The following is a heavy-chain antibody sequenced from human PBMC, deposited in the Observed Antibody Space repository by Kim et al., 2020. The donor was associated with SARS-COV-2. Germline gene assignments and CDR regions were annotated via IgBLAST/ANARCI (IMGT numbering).Heavy chain of an antibody. CDR2: IYTGDSDT. Sequence: GEYLKISCKGSGYSFTSYWIGWVRQMPGKGLEWMGIIYTGDSDTRYSPSYQGQITISADKSISTAYLQWSSLKASDTAMYYCSTAGDYDAFDIWGRGTMVTVSS. CDR1: GYSFTSYW. D-gene: IGHD4-17*01. V-gene: IGHV5-51*01. J-gene: IGHJ3*02. CDR3: STAGDYDAFDI.